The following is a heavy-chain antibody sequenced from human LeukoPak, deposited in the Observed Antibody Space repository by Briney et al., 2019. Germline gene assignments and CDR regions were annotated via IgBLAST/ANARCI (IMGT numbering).Heavy chain of an antibody. Sequence: ASVKVSCKASGYTFSDYSMHWVRQAPGQGLEWMGWINPKTGGTYYAQKFQGRVTMTRDTSISTAYMELRSLSFDDTAMYYCARVPIRQFLEWFGGMDVRGQGTTVTVSS. CDR1: GYTFSDYS. CDR3: ARVPIRQFLEWFGGMDV. D-gene: IGHD3-3*01. J-gene: IGHJ6*02. CDR2: INPKTGGT. V-gene: IGHV1-2*02.